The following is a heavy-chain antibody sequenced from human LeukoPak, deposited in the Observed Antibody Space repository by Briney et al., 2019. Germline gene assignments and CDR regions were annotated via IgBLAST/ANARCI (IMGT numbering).Heavy chain of an antibody. D-gene: IGHD6-13*01. Sequence: ASVKVSCKASGYTFTGYYMHWVRQAPGQGLEWMGWINPNSGGTNYAQKFQGRVTMTRDTSISTAYMELSRLRPDDTAVYYCARDAPGYSSSWRLNYLDYWGQGTLVTVSS. V-gene: IGHV1-2*02. CDR3: ARDAPGYSSSWRLNYLDY. CDR2: INPNSGGT. CDR1: GYTFTGYY. J-gene: IGHJ4*02.